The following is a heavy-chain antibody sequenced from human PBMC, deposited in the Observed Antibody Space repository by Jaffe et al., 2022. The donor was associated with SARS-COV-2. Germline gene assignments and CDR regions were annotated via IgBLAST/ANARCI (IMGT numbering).Heavy chain of an antibody. Sequence: QVQLQESGPGLVKPSQTLSLTCTVSGGSISSGSYYWSWIRQPAGKGLEWIGRIYTSGSTNYNPSLKSRVTISVDTSKNQFSLKLSSVTAADTAVYYCARGGGFNYGMDVWGQGTTVTVSS. J-gene: IGHJ6*02. CDR2: IYTSGST. CDR3: ARGGGFNYGMDV. CDR1: GGSISSGSYY. V-gene: IGHV4-61*02. D-gene: IGHD3-10*01.